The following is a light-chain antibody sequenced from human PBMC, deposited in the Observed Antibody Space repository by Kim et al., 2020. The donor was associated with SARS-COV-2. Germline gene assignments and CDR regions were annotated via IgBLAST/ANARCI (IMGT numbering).Light chain of an antibody. CDR1: DIGSER. Sequence: ASIPCGGEDIGSERGHWCQQKPGQAPVLVIQNDSDRPSGISERFSGSNSGDPATLAISRVEAGDAADYFCQVWDSTSEHPWVFGGGTKLTVL. V-gene: IGLV3-21*04. CDR2: NDS. CDR3: QVWDSTSEHPWV. J-gene: IGLJ3*02.